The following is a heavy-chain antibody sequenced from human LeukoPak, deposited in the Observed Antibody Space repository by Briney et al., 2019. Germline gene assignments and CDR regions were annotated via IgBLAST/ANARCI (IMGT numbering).Heavy chain of an antibody. Sequence: SETLSLTCTVSGGSISGSSYYWGWIRQPPGKGLEWIGSIYYSGSTYYNPSLKSRVTISVDTSKNQFSQKLSSVTAADTAVYYCATLTADYYDSSGYYYGDWFDPWGQGTLVTVSS. CDR1: GGSISGSSYY. V-gene: IGHV4-39*01. D-gene: IGHD3-22*01. CDR3: ATLTADYYDSSGYYYGDWFDP. J-gene: IGHJ5*02. CDR2: IYYSGST.